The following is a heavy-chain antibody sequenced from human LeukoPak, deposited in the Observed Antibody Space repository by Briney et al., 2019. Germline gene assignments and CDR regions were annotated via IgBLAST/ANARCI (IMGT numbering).Heavy chain of an antibody. Sequence: PSETLSLTCTVSGDSISTSNSYWGWIRQPPGKGLEWIGSIYYSGNTYYNASLKSRVTISVDTSKNQFSLKLTSVTAADTAVYYCARGRRRYSGSQTGDYWGQGTLVTVSS. CDR1: GDSISTSNSY. J-gene: IGHJ4*02. CDR3: ARGRRRYSGSQTGDY. D-gene: IGHD1-26*01. CDR2: IYYSGNT. V-gene: IGHV4-39*01.